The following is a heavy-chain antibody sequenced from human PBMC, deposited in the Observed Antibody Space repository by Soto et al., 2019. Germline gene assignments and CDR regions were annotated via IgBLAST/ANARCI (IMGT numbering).Heavy chain of an antibody. CDR2: IIPIFGTA. D-gene: IGHD3-22*01. CDR1: GGTFSSYA. Sequence: QVQLVQSGAEVKKPGSSVKVSCKASGGTFSSYAITWVRQAPGQGLEWMGGIIPIFGTANYAQKFRGRVTITADESTSTAYMELSSLRSEDTALYYCARDRGPSSGYYPYWFDPWGQGTLVTVSS. J-gene: IGHJ5*02. V-gene: IGHV1-69*12. CDR3: ARDRGPSSGYYPYWFDP.